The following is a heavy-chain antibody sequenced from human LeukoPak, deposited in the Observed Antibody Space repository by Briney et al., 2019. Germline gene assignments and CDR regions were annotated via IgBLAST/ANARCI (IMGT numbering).Heavy chain of an antibody. D-gene: IGHD3-22*01. CDR2: IKQDGSER. Sequence: PGGSLRLSCGASGFTLSDYWMSWVRQAPGKGLEWVANIKQDGSERYYVDAVKGRFTISRDNAKKSLYLEMSSLRVEDTAVYYCARGGSPRSGYNWHWGQGTLVTVSS. J-gene: IGHJ4*02. CDR1: GFTLSDYW. CDR3: ARGGSPRSGYNWH. V-gene: IGHV3-7*03.